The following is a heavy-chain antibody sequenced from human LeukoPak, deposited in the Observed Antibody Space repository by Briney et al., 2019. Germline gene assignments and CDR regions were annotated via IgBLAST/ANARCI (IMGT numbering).Heavy chain of an antibody. V-gene: IGHV6-1*01. D-gene: IGHD5-18*01. J-gene: IGHJ4*02. CDR1: GDSVSSNTAA. CDR3: VRDHGYDFDY. Sequence: SQTLSLTCAISGDSVSSNTAAWNWLRQSPSRGLEWLGRTYYRSKWYNDYAGSVKSRITINPDTSKNQFSLQLNSVTPEDTAVYYCVRDHGYDFDYWGRGTLVTVSS. CDR2: TYYRSKWYN.